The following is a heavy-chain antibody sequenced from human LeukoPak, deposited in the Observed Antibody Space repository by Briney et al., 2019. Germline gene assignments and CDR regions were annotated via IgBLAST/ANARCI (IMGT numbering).Heavy chain of an antibody. J-gene: IGHJ6*02. CDR1: GITVSSNY. CDR3: TRLTTYYYGSGTGYYGMDV. V-gene: IGHV3-66*04. Sequence: PGGSLRLSCAASGITVSSNYMSWVRQAPGKGLEWVSFINNDGTTYYADSVKGRFIISRDKSKNTLSLQMNSLRADDTAVYYCTRLTTYYYGSGTGYYGMDVWGQGTTVTVSS. D-gene: IGHD3-10*01. CDR2: INNDGTT.